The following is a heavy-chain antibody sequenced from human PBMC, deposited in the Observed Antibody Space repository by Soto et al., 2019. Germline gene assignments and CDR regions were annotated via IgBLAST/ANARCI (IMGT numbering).Heavy chain of an antibody. D-gene: IGHD3-3*01. J-gene: IGHJ4*02. CDR3: ARAFGYVYLCAY. V-gene: IGHV4-34*01. CDR1: EECCHGDA. CDR2: INHTGGT. Sequence: PWRTLYIRSAVYEECCHGDAWSWVGQPPGGGLEWLGEINHTGGTTYNPSLNNRVTISIDTSKNQFSLRLTSVTAADAAVYECARAFGYVYLCAYWGQ.